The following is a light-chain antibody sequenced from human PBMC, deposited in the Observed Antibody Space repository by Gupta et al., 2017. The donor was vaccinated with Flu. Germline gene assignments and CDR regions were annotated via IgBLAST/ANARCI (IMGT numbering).Light chain of an antibody. Sequence: QSVLAQPPSASGTPGQRVTISCSGSSSSIGSNAVNWYQQVPGTAPRLPIYGNNKRPSGVPDRFSGSKSGTSASLAISGLQSEDEADYYCAAWDDSLNGHCVFGTGTKVTAL. CDR1: SSSIGSNA. V-gene: IGLV1-44*01. CDR3: AAWDDSLNGHCV. CDR2: GNN. J-gene: IGLJ1*01.